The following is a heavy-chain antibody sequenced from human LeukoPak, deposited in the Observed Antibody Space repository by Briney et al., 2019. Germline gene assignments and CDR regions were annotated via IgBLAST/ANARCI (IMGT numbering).Heavy chain of an antibody. D-gene: IGHD3-22*01. CDR2: ISDSGGNT. CDR1: GFIFSSYA. Sequence: GGSLRLSCAASGFIFSSYAMSWVRQAPGKGLEWVSGISDSGGNTYYSDSVKGRFTISRDNSKNTLYLQMNSLRAEDAAVYYCARDSRYYYDSSGYYLLDAFDIWGQGTMVTVSS. CDR3: ARDSRYYYDSSGYYLLDAFDI. V-gene: IGHV3-23*01. J-gene: IGHJ3*02.